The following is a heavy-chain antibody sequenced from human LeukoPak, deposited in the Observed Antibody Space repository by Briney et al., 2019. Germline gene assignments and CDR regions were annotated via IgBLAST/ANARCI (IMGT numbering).Heavy chain of an antibody. V-gene: IGHV4-59*08. CDR1: GGSISSYY. J-gene: IGHJ1*01. D-gene: IGHD6-19*01. CDR3: ARVDSSGWVPEYFQH. Sequence: SETLSLTCTVSGGSISSYYWSWIRQPPGKGLEWIGYIYYSGSTNYNPSLKSRVTISVDTSKNQFSLKLSSVTAADTAVYYCARVDSSGWVPEYFQHWGQGTLVTVSS. CDR2: IYYSGST.